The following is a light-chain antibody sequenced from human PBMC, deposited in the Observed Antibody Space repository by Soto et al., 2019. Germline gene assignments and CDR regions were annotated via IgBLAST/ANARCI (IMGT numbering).Light chain of an antibody. V-gene: IGKV3-15*01. CDR2: GAS. Sequence: IVMTQSPATLSVSPGERATLSCRASQSVSSNLAWYQQKPGQAPRLLIYGASTRATGIPARFSGSGSGTEFTLTISSLQSEDFAVYYCHHYNNWPPWTFGQGTKVEIK. CDR3: HHYNNWPPWT. J-gene: IGKJ1*01. CDR1: QSVSSN.